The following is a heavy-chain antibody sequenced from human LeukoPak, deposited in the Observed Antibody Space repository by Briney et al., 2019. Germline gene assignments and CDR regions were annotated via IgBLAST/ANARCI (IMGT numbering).Heavy chain of an antibody. CDR3: ARSRLPAPTVTPSDY. Sequence: PGGSLRLSCTASGFTFSNYRMNWVRQAPGKGLEWVANIKQDESAKNYVDSVKGRFTISRDNAKNSLYLQMNSLRAEDSDVYYCARSRLPAPTVTPSDYWGQGALVTVFS. CDR1: GFTFSNYR. CDR2: IKQDESAK. J-gene: IGHJ4*02. D-gene: IGHD4-17*01. V-gene: IGHV3-7*03.